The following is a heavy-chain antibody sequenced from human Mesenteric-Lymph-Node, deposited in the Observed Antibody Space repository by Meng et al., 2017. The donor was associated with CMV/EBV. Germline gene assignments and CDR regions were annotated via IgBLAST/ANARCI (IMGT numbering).Heavy chain of an antibody. Sequence: GESLKISCAASGFTFSSYEMNWVRQAPGKGLEWVSYISSSGSTIYYADSVKGRFTISRDNAENSLHLQMDSLTVEDTAVYYCAREGYCSSINCPGYGMDVWGQGTTVTVSS. J-gene: IGHJ6*02. CDR2: ISSSGSTI. D-gene: IGHD2-2*01. CDR3: AREGYCSSINCPGYGMDV. CDR1: GFTFSSYE. V-gene: IGHV3-48*03.